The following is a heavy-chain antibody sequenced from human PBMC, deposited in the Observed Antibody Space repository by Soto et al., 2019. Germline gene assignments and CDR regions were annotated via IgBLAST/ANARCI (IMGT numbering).Heavy chain of an antibody. CDR3: ARKGWRLGVVPLGGLAP. J-gene: IGHJ5*02. V-gene: IGHV4-4*02. D-gene: IGHD3-3*01. Sequence: PSETLSLTCAVSGGSINSSNWWTWGRQTPGQGLEWIGEIYPSGTTNYNPSLKTRVTISLDKSTNQFSLRLTSVNAADTAVYYCARKGWRLGVVPLGGLAPWGPGSLVTVSS. CDR1: GGSINSSNW. CDR2: IYPSGTT.